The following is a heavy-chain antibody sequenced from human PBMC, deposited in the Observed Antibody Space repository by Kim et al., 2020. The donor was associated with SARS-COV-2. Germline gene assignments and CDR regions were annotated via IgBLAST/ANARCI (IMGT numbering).Heavy chain of an antibody. D-gene: IGHD3-10*01. Sequence: GGSLRLSCAASGFTFGDYAMHWVRQAPGKGLEWVSGISWNSDSLGYADSVKGRFTISRDNARNSLYLQMNSLRIDDTAFYYCAKDLRNYYGNFDYWGQGTLVTVSS. J-gene: IGHJ4*02. CDR3: AKDLRNYYGNFDY. CDR2: ISWNSDSL. V-gene: IGHV3-9*01. CDR1: GFTFGDYA.